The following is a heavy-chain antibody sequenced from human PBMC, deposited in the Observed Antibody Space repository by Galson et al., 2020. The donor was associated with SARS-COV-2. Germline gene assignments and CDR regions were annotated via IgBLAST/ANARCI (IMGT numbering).Heavy chain of an antibody. J-gene: IGHJ3*02. CDR1: GGSISSGSYY. V-gene: IGHV4-61*02. D-gene: IGHD3-22*01. Sequence: SETLSLTCTVSGGSISSGSYYWSWIRQPAGKGLEWIGRIHTSGSTNYNPSLKSLVTISLDPSKNQFSLKLSSVTAADTAVYYCAGSHDSSGKAFEIWSPGKLVPVSS. CDR3: AGSHDSSGKAFEI. CDR2: IHTSGST.